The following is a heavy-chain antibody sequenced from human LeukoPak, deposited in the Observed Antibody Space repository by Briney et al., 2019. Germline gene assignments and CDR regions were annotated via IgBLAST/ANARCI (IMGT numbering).Heavy chain of an antibody. V-gene: IGHV3-23*01. CDR3: AKVGEASSGWYTGWFDP. CDR1: GFTFSSYA. D-gene: IGHD6-19*01. J-gene: IGHJ5*02. CDR2: LSGSGDTT. Sequence: RGSLRLSCAVSGFTFSSYAMNWVRQAPGKGLEWVSGLSGSGDTTRYAESVKGRFTISRDNSKNTVYLQINSLRAEDTAVYYCAKVGEASSGWYTGWFDPWGQGTLVTVSS.